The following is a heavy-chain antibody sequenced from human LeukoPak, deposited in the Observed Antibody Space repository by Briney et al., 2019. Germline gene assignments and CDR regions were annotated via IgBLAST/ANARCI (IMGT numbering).Heavy chain of an antibody. V-gene: IGHV1-2*02. CDR2: INPNSGGT. J-gene: IGHJ5*02. D-gene: IGHD2-2*01. Sequence: ASVKVSCKASGYTFTGYYMHWVRQAPGQGLEWMGWINPNSGGTNYAQKFQGRVTMTGDTSISTAYMELSRLRSDDTAVYYCARQPGKIVVPAAIWFDPWGQGTLVTVSS. CDR1: GYTFTGYY. CDR3: ARQPGKIVVPAAIWFDP.